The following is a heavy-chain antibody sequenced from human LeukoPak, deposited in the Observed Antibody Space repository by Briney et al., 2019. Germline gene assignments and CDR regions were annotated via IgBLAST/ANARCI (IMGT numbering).Heavy chain of an antibody. CDR1: GGTFSSYA. J-gene: IGHJ4*02. CDR3: ARDSAATQTGEFDY. V-gene: IGHV1-69*13. CDR2: IIPIFGTA. D-gene: IGHD2-15*01. Sequence: SVTVSCTASGGTFSSYAISWVRQAPGQGLEWMGGIIPIFGTANYAQKFQGRVTITADESTSTAYMELRSLRSDDTAMYYCARDSAATQTGEFDYWGQGTLVTVSS.